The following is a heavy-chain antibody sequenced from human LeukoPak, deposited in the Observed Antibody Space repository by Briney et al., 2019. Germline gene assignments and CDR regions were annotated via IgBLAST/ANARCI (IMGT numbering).Heavy chain of an antibody. Sequence: SETLSLTCAVYGGSFSGYYWSWIRQPPGKGLEWIGEINHSGSTNYNPSLKSRVTISVDTSKNQFSLKLSSVTAADTAVYYCARDDRGLLWFGEYDYWGQGTLVTVSP. CDR1: GGSFSGYY. J-gene: IGHJ4*02. CDR3: ARDDRGLLWFGEYDY. D-gene: IGHD3-10*01. CDR2: INHSGST. V-gene: IGHV4-34*01.